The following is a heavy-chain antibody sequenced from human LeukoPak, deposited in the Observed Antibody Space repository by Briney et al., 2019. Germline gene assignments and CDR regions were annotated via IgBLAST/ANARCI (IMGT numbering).Heavy chain of an antibody. V-gene: IGHV1-69*05. J-gene: IGHJ6*03. CDR1: GGTFSSYA. Sequence: SVKVSCKASGGTFSSYAISWVRQAPGQGLEWMGGIIPIFGTANYAQKFQGRVTITTDESTSTAYMGLSSLRSEDTAVYYCASKDRGYSYGSYYYYYYMDVWGKGTTVTVSS. CDR2: IIPIFGTA. D-gene: IGHD5-18*01. CDR3: ASKDRGYSYGSYYYYYYMDV.